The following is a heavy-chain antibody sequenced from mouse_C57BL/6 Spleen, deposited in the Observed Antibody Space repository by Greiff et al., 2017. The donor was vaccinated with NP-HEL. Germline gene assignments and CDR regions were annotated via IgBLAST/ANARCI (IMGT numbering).Heavy chain of an antibody. J-gene: IGHJ1*03. CDR2: IWTGGGT. Sequence: VHLVESGPGLVAPSQSLSITCTVSGFSLTSYAISWVRQPPGKGLEWLGVIWTGGGTNYNSALKSRLSISKDNSKSQVFLKMNSLQTDDTARYYCARNPPTVSREEYFDVWGTGTTVTVSS. CDR1: GFSLTSYA. V-gene: IGHV2-9-1*01. CDR3: ARNPPTVSREEYFDV. D-gene: IGHD1-1*01.